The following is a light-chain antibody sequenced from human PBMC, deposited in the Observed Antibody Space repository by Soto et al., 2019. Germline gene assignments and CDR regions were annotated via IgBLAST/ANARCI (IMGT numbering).Light chain of an antibody. CDR3: QQRRNWPPEFT. CDR2: DAS. CDR1: QSVSSY. V-gene: IGKV3-11*01. Sequence: EIVLTQSPATLSLSPGERATLSCRASQSVSSYLAWYQQKPGQAPRLLIYDASNRATGIPARFSGSGSGTDFTLTISSLEPEDFAVYYCQQRRNWPPEFTFGGGTKVDIK. J-gene: IGKJ4*01.